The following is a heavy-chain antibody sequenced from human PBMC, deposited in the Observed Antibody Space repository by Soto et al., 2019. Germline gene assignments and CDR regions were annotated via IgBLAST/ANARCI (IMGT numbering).Heavy chain of an antibody. V-gene: IGHV4-59*01. CDR1: GGSISSYY. CDR2: IYYSGST. J-gene: IGHJ4*02. Sequence: SETLSLTCTVSGGSISSYYWSWIRQPPGKGLEWIGYIYYSGSTNYNPSLKSRVTISVDTSKKQFSLKLSSVTAADTAVYYCARSIAAAGDFDYWGQGTLVTVSS. D-gene: IGHD6-13*01. CDR3: ARSIAAAGDFDY.